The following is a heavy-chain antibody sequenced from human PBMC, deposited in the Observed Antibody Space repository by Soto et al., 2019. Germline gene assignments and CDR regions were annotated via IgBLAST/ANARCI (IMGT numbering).Heavy chain of an antibody. CDR2: INAGNGNT. J-gene: IGHJ4*02. V-gene: IGHV1-3*01. CDR3: AKGQGNSGYDPLDF. CDR1: GCTFTSYT. D-gene: IGHD5-12*01. Sequence: ASLKVSCKTAGCTFTSYTMHCGRHTPGQRLELMGWINAGNGNTKYSQKLQGRVTITRDTSARTVLIELSSLTSEDTALYYCAKGQGNSGYDPLDFWGLGTLVTVSS.